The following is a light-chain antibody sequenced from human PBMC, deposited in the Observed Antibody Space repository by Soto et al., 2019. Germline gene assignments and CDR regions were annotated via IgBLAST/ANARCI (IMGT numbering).Light chain of an antibody. CDR3: HQYDSSPVT. V-gene: IGKV3-20*01. CDR1: QSVSSSF. Sequence: EIVLTQSPGTLSLSPGERATLSCRASQSVSSSFLAWYQQKPGQAPRLLIYGASSRATGIPDRFSGSGSGTYFTLTISRLAPEDFAVYYCHQYDSSPVTFGQGTKVEIK. J-gene: IGKJ1*01. CDR2: GAS.